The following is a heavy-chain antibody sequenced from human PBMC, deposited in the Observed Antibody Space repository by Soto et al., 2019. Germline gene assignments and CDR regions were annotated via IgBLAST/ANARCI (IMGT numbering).Heavy chain of an antibody. V-gene: IGHV4-30-4*08. Sequence: KPSETLSLTCTVSGGSIGGSNFFWGWIRQSPGTGLEWLGTIYYSGSTYYNPSLKSRVTISVDTSKNQFSLKLSSVTAADTAVYYCARGDIVVVPAASKHYYYGMDVWGQGTTVTVSS. D-gene: IGHD2-2*01. CDR2: IYYSGST. J-gene: IGHJ6*02. CDR3: ARGDIVVVPAASKHYYYGMDV. CDR1: GGSIGGSNFF.